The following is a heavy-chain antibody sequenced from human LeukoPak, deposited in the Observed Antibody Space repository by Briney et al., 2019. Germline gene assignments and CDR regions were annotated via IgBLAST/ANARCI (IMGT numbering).Heavy chain of an antibody. CDR3: ARESRVLIGDGYYLDS. CDR1: GGSISNYY. D-gene: IGHD3-3*01. CDR2: LYTGRST. Sequence: PSETLSLTCTVSGGSISNYYWSWIRQPAGKGLEWIGRLYTGRSTDYNPSLESRVTMSVDTSNNQFSLRLTSLTAADTATYYCARESRVLIGDGYYLDSWGPGTLVTVSS. V-gene: IGHV4-4*07. J-gene: IGHJ4*02.